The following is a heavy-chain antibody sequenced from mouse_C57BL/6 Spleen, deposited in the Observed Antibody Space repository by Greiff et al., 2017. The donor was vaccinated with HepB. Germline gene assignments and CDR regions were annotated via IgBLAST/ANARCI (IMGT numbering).Heavy chain of an antibody. CDR1: GYTFTDYE. D-gene: IGHD3-2*02. CDR2: IDPETGGT. J-gene: IGHJ3*01. V-gene: IGHV1-15*01. Sequence: VQLQQSGAELVRPGASVTLSCKASGYTFTDYEMHWVKQTPVHGLEWIGAIDPETGGTAYNQKFKGKAILTADKFSSTAYMELRSLTSEDSAVYYCTRKDSSGYVWFAYWGQGTLVTVSA. CDR3: TRKDSSGYVWFAY.